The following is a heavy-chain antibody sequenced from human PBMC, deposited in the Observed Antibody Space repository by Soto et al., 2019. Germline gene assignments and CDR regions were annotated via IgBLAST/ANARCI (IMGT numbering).Heavy chain of an antibody. CDR2: LTTSGGAT. V-gene: IGHV3-23*01. Sequence: EVQLLESGGGLVQPGGSLRLSCAASEFTFSSYAMTWVRQAPGKGLQWVSTLTTSGGATFYADSVKGRFTISRDNSRNTLYLQMSSLTVADTAVYYCARTILGSNFQAFDVWGQGTMVTVSS. D-gene: IGHD1-26*01. J-gene: IGHJ3*01. CDR3: ARTILGSNFQAFDV. CDR1: EFTFSSYA.